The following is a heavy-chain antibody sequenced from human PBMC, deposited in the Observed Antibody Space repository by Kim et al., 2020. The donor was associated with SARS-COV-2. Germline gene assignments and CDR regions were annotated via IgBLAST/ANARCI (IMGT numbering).Heavy chain of an antibody. J-gene: IGHJ2*01. CDR2: ISYDGSNK. Sequence: GGSLRLSCAASGFTFSSYGMHWVRQAPGKGLEWVAVISYDGSNKYYADSVKGRFTISRDNSKNTLYLQMNSLRAEDTAVYYCAKDYGDYIWGSYPLEGY. D-gene: IGHD3-16*02. V-gene: IGHV3-30*18. CDR3: AKDYGDYIWGSYPLEGY. CDR1: GFTFSSYG.